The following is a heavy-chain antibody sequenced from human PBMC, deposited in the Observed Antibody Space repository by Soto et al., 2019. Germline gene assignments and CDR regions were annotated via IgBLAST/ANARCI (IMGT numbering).Heavy chain of an antibody. CDR1: GFTFDDYT. D-gene: IGHD3-16*01. V-gene: IGHV3-43*01. CDR3: AISGGLLGAVAFDY. J-gene: IGHJ4*02. Sequence: PGGSLRLSCAASGFTFDDYTMHWVRQAPGKGLEWVSLISWDGGSTYYADSVKGRFTISSDNSKNSLYLQMKSLRTEDTAVYYCAISGGLLGAVAFDYGGQGNLVAGSS. CDR2: ISWDGGST.